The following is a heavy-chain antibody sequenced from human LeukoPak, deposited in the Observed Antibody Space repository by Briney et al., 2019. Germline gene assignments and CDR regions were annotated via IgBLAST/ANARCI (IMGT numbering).Heavy chain of an antibody. CDR2: IYSGGST. D-gene: IGHD6-13*01. V-gene: IGHV3-53*01. CDR3: ASSYSSSWYVPLDY. CDR1: GFTFSNYW. Sequence: GGSLRLSCAASGFTFSNYWIHWVRQAPGKGLEWVSVIYSGGSTYYADSVKGRFTISRDNSKNTLYLQMNSLRAEDTAVYYCASSYSSSWYVPLDYWGQGTLVTVSS. J-gene: IGHJ4*02.